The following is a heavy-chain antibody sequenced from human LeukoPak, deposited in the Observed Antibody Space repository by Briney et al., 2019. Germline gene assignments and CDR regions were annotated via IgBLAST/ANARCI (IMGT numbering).Heavy chain of an antibody. V-gene: IGHV3-43D*04. D-gene: IGHD5-12*01. CDR2: ISWDGGST. CDR1: GFTFDDYA. Sequence: GGSLRLSCAASGFTFDDYAMHWVRQAPGKGLEWVSLISWDGGSTYYADSVKGRFTISRDNSKNSLYPQMNSLRAEDTALYYCAKGGGYDSYILGWPVDYWGQGTLVTVSS. CDR3: AKGGGYDSYILGWPVDY. J-gene: IGHJ4*02.